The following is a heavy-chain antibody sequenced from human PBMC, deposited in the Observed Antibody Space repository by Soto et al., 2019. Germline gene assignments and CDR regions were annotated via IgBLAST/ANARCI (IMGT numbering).Heavy chain of an antibody. CDR3: ARVWEVTGYWYFDL. CDR2: ISTAGNP. J-gene: IGHJ2*01. D-gene: IGHD2-21*02. CDR1: GFTFSSHD. V-gene: IGHV3-13*05. Sequence: EVQLVESGGGLVQPGGSLRLSCAASGFTFSSHDMHWVRQSPGRGLEWVSAISTAGNPHYLGSVKGRFTISRENAKNSLYLQMNSLSAGDTAVYYCARVWEVTGYWYFDLWGRGTLVTVSS.